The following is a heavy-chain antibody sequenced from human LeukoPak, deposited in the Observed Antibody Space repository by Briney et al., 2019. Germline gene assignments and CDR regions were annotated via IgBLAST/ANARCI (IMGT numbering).Heavy chain of an antibody. CDR2: ISSSSSTI. CDR3: ARDQHYYDSSGRAEPLDY. Sequence: GGSLRLSCAASGFTFSSYSMNWVRQAPGKGLEWVSYISSSSSTIYYADSVKGRFTISRDNAKNSLYLQMNSLRAEDTAVYYCARDQHYYDSSGRAEPLDYWGQGTLVTVSS. CDR1: GFTFSSYS. J-gene: IGHJ4*02. D-gene: IGHD3-22*01. V-gene: IGHV3-48*04.